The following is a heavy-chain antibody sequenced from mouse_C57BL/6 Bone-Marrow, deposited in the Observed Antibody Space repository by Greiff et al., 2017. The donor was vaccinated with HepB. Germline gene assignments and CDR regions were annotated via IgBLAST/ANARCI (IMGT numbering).Heavy chain of an antibody. CDR2: IDPSDSST. CDR3: ARNPFDY. CDR1: GYTFTSYW. V-gene: IGHV1-69*01. J-gene: IGHJ2*01. Sequence: QVQLQQPGAELVMPGASVKLSCKASGYTFTSYWMHWVKQRPGQGLEWIGEIDPSDSSTNYNQKFKGKSTLTVDKSSSTAYMQLSSLTSEDSAVYYCARNPFDYWGQGTTLTVSS.